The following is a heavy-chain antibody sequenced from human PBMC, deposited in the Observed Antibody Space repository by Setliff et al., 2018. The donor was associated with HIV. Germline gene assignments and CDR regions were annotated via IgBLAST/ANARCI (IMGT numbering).Heavy chain of an antibody. D-gene: IGHD1-26*01. CDR2: ITSTGSTI. CDR3: ARDGGSYYGYYYGMDV. V-gene: IGHV3-48*01. Sequence: GVLRLSCAASGFTFSDCSMNWVRQAPGKGLEWISYITSTGSTIFYADSVKGRFTISRDNSKNTLYLQMNSLRAEDTAVYYCARDGGSYYGYYYGMDVWGQGTTVTVSS. CDR1: GFTFSDCS. J-gene: IGHJ6*02.